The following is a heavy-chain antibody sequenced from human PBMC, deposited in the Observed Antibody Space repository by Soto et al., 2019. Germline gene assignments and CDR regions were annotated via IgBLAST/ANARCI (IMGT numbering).Heavy chain of an antibody. Sequence: ETLSLTCTVSGGSISSSSYYWSWIRQPPGKGLEWIGYIYYSGSTNYNPSLKSRVTISVDTSKNQFSLKLSSVTAADTAVYYCARGLQSDYGDYVWFDPRGQGTLVTVSS. D-gene: IGHD4-17*01. CDR1: GGSISSSSYY. CDR2: IYYSGST. V-gene: IGHV4-61*01. CDR3: ARGLQSDYGDYVWFDP. J-gene: IGHJ5*02.